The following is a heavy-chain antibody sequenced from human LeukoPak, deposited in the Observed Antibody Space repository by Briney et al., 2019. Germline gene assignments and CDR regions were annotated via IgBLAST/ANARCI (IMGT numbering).Heavy chain of an antibody. J-gene: IGHJ4*02. Sequence: GGSLRLSCAASGFTFSSYGMHWVRQAPGKGLEWVAVIWYDGSNKYYADSVKGRFTISRGNSKNTLYLQMNSLRAEDTAVYYCARAPMIVVVSEYYFDYWGQGTLVTVSS. D-gene: IGHD3-22*01. CDR1: GFTFSSYG. V-gene: IGHV3-33*01. CDR3: ARAPMIVVVSEYYFDY. CDR2: IWYDGSNK.